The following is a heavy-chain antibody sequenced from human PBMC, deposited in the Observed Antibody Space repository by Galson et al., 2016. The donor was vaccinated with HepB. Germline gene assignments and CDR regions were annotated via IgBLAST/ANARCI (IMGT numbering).Heavy chain of an antibody. Sequence: SLRLSCAVSGFTLSTSSMSWVRQAPGKGLEWVSTISADASRRYYATSVKGRFTFSSDEPKNTLFLQMNSLGVEDTAIYYCAKGGSYYPVWGQGTLVTVSS. J-gene: IGHJ4*02. CDR3: AKGGSYYPV. CDR2: ISADASRR. CDR1: GFTLSTSS. V-gene: IGHV3-23*01. D-gene: IGHD1-26*01.